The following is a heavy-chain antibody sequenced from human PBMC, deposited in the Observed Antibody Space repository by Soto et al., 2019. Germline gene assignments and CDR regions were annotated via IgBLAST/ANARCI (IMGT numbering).Heavy chain of an antibody. CDR2: ISYDGSNK. J-gene: IGHJ4*02. D-gene: IGHD3-10*01. CDR3: APWFGAFDY. CDR1: GFTFSSYG. V-gene: IGHV3-30*03. Sequence: VQLVESGGGVVQPGRSLRLSCAASGFTFSSYGMHWVRQAPGKGLEWVPVISYDGSNKYYADSVKGRFTISRDNSKITLYLQMHSLRAEDTAVYYCAPWFGAFDYWGQGTLVTVSS.